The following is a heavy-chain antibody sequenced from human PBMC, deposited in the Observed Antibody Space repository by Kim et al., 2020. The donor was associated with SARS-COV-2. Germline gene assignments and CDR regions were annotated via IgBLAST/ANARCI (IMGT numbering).Heavy chain of an antibody. Sequence: SETLSLTCAVYGGSFSGYYWSWIRQPPGKGLEWIGEINHSGSTNYNPSLKSRVTISVDTSKNQFSLKLSSVTAADTAVYYCSGGVAAAGPPGPYYYYYGMDVWGQGTTVTVSS. CDR1: GGSFSGYY. D-gene: IGHD6-13*01. J-gene: IGHJ6*02. CDR3: SGGVAAAGPPGPYYYYYGMDV. CDR2: INHSGST. V-gene: IGHV4-34*01.